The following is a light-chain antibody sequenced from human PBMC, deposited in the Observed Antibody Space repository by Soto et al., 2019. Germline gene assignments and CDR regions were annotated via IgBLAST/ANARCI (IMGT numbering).Light chain of an antibody. V-gene: IGKV3-20*01. J-gene: IGKJ2*01. CDR3: QQYGSSPQDT. CDR1: QSVGSSY. Sequence: EIVLTQSPGTLSLSPGERATLSCRATQSVGSSYLAWYQQKPGQAPRLLIYGASSRATGIPDRFSGSGPGTDFTLTISRLEPEDFAVYYCQQYGSSPQDTFGQGTKLEIK. CDR2: GAS.